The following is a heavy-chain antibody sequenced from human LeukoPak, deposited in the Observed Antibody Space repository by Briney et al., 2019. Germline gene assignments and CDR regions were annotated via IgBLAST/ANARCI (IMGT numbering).Heavy chain of an antibody. CDR3: ARVYYDFWSGYTAYYYYGMDV. V-gene: IGHV1-46*01. J-gene: IGHJ6*02. CDR1: GYTFTSYY. D-gene: IGHD3-3*01. Sequence: ASVKVSCKASGYTFTSYYMHWVRQAPGQGLEWMGIINPSGGSTSYAQKFQGRVTMTRDTSTSTVYMELSSLRSEDTAVYYCARVYYDFWSGYTAYYYYGMDVWGQGTTVTASS. CDR2: INPSGGST.